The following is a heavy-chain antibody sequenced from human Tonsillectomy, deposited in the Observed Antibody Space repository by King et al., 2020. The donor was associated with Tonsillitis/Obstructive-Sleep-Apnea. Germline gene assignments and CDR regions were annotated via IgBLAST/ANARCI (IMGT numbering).Heavy chain of an antibody. D-gene: IGHD1-1*01. J-gene: IGHJ6*02. V-gene: IGHV4-31*03. CDR3: ARINWNDFYYGMDV. CDR1: GGSISSGGYY. CDR2: IYYSGST. Sequence: QLQESGPGLVKPSQTLSLTCTVSGGSISSGGYYWSWIRQHPGKGLEWIGYIYYSGSTYYNPSLKSRVTISVDTSKNQFSLKLSSVTAADTAVYYCARINWNDFYYGMDVWGQGTTVTVSS.